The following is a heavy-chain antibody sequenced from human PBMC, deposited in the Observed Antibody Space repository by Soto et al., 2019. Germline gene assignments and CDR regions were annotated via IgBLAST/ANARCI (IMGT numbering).Heavy chain of an antibody. V-gene: IGHV3-53*01. CDR2: LYSGGGT. CDR3: ARVNPPYP. J-gene: IGHJ4*02. CDR1: GFTVIGNF. Sequence: EVQLVESGGGLIQPGGSLRLSCAASGFTVIGNFMSWVRQPPGKGLEWVSVLYSGGGTYYADSVKGRFTISRDNSKNTLYLHMHSLRAEDSAVYYCARVNPPYPWGQGTLVTVSS.